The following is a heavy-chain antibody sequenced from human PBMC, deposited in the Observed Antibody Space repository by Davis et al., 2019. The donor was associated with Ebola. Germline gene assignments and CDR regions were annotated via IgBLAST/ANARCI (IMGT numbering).Heavy chain of an antibody. J-gene: IGHJ4*02. CDR1: GFTFSSYA. V-gene: IGHV3-30-3*01. D-gene: IGHD2-2*01. CDR3: VSSIVLLPAALDQ. Sequence: PGGSLRLSCAASGFTFSSYAMHWVRQAPGKGLEWVAVISYDGSNKYYADSVKGRFTISRDNSKNTLYLQMNSLRAEDTALYYCVSSIVLLPAALDQWGQGTLVTVSS. CDR2: ISYDGSNK.